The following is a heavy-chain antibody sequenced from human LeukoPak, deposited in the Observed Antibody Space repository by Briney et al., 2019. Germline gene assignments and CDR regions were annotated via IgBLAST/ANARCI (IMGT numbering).Heavy chain of an antibody. Sequence: AXVKVSCKASGGTFSSYAISWVRQAPGQGLEWMGWISAYNGNTNYAQKLQGRVTIARDTSASTAYMELSSLRSEDMAVYYCARGGRSLGYDSSGYYRPSDALDIWGQGTMVTVSS. CDR1: GGTFSSYA. V-gene: IGHV1-18*03. CDR2: ISAYNGNT. CDR3: ARGGRSLGYDSSGYYRPSDALDI. D-gene: IGHD3-22*01. J-gene: IGHJ3*02.